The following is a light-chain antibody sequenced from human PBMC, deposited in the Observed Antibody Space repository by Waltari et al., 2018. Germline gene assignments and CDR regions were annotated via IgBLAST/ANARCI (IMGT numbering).Light chain of an antibody. CDR1: QGLSIY. Sequence: EIVLTQSPATLSLTRFPLSPLPCRALQGLSIYFAWYQLKPGQAPRLLIYDASNRATGIPARFSGSGSGTDFTLTISSLEPEDFAVYYCQQRSNWPRTFGQGTKVEIK. J-gene: IGKJ1*01. CDR2: DAS. V-gene: IGKV3-11*01. CDR3: QQRSNWPRT.